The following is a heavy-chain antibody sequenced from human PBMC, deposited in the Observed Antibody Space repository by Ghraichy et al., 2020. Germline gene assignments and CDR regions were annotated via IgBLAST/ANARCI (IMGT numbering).Heavy chain of an antibody. CDR2: ISGSGGST. CDR1: GFTFSRYA. Sequence: GGSLRLSCAASGFTFSRYAMSWVRQAPGKGLEWVSGISGSGGSTYYADSVKGRFTISRDNSKNTLYLQMNSLRAEDTAVYYCAKVRLGPEAPVDYWGQGTLVTVSS. V-gene: IGHV3-23*01. D-gene: IGHD3-9*01. CDR3: AKVRLGPEAPVDY. J-gene: IGHJ4*02.